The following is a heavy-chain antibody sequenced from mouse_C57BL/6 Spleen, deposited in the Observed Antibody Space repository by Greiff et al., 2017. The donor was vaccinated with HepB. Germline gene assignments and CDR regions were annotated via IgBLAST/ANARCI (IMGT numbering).Heavy chain of an antibody. Sequence: DVMLVESGGGLVQPGGSMKLSCVASGFTFSNYWINWVRQSPEKGLEWVAQIRLKSDNYATHYAESVKGRFTISRDDSKSSVYLQMNNLRAEDTGIYYCTGEGDYDVNYWGQGTLVTVSA. J-gene: IGHJ3*01. D-gene: IGHD2-4*01. CDR3: TGEGDYDVNY. CDR2: IRLKSDNYAT. CDR1: GFTFSNYW. V-gene: IGHV6-3*01.